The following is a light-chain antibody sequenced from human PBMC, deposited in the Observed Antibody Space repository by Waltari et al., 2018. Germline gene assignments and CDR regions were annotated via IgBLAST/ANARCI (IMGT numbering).Light chain of an antibody. Sequence: QSALTQPASVSGSPGQSITISCTGTSSDVVGYNYVSWYQRHPGKAPQLLIYEVTNRPSGVSNLFSGSKSANTASLTISGLQAEDEADYYCSSYTTSSTLVFGGGTKLTVL. CDR1: SSDVVGYNY. V-gene: IGLV2-14*01. CDR2: EVT. J-gene: IGLJ3*02. CDR3: SSYTTSSTLV.